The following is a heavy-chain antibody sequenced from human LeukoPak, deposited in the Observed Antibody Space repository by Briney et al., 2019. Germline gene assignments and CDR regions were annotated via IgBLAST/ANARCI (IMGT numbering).Heavy chain of an antibody. CDR1: GVSLSRGGYS. D-gene: IGHD3-10*01. CDR2: IYHTGNT. CDR3: ARYGSSGSYFR. Sequence: SETLSLTCTVSGVSLSRGGYSWTWIRQPPRKGLEWIGDIYHTGNTNYNPSLKSRFTISVDASKNQVSLRLTSVTAADTAVYYCARYGSSGSYFRWGQGTLVTVSS. V-gene: IGHV4-30-4*07. J-gene: IGHJ4*02.